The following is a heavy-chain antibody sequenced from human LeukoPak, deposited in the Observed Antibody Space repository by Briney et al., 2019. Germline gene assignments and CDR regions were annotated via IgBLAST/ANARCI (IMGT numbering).Heavy chain of an antibody. J-gene: IGHJ4*02. CDR3: ARVAAMVRGVIILYHFDY. D-gene: IGHD3-10*01. CDR2: ISAYNGNT. Sequence: ASVKVSCKASGYTFTSYGISWVRQAPGQGREGMGWISAYNGNTNDAQNLQGRVTMTTDTSTSTAYMELRSLKSDDTAVYYCARVAAMVRGVIILYHFDYWGQGTLVTVSS. CDR1: GYTFTSYG. V-gene: IGHV1-18*01.